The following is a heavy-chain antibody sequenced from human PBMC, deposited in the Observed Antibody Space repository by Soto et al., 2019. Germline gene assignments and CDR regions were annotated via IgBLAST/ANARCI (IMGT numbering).Heavy chain of an antibody. CDR1: GYTFTSYY. CDR2: INPSGGST. J-gene: IGHJ5*02. Sequence: ASVKVSCKASGYTFTSYYLHWVRQAPGQGLEWMGIINPSGGSTSYAQKFQGRVTMTRDTSTSTAYMELRSLRSEDTAVYYCARELYSSVRFDPWGQGTLVTVSS. CDR3: ARELYSSVRFDP. D-gene: IGHD6-25*01. V-gene: IGHV1-46*01.